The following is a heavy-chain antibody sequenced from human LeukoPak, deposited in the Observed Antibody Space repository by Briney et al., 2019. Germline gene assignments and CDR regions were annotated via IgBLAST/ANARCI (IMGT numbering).Heavy chain of an antibody. Sequence: PSETLSLTCSVSGYSISSHYCWGWIRQPPVKGLEWIGEINHSGGTNYNPSLKSRVTISVDTSKKQFSLKLSSVTAADTAVYYCARGVDYYGVWGQGTLVTVSS. J-gene: IGHJ4*02. CDR3: ARGVDYYGV. CDR1: GYSISSHYC. CDR2: INHSGGT. V-gene: IGHV4-38-2*02. D-gene: IGHD3-10*01.